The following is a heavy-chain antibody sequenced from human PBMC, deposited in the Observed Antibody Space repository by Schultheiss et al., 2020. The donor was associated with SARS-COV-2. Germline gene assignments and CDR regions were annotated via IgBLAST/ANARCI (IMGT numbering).Heavy chain of an antibody. D-gene: IGHD3-10*01. V-gene: IGHV4-34*09. CDR1: GGSFSGYY. CDR2: IYYSGST. Sequence: SETLSLTCAVYGGSFSGYYWSWIRQPPGKGLEWIGSIYYSGSTYYNPSLKSRVTISVDTSKNQFSLKLSSVTAADTAVYYCATEGSGSYYNYFDYWGQGTLVTVSS. CDR3: ATEGSGSYYNYFDY. J-gene: IGHJ4*02.